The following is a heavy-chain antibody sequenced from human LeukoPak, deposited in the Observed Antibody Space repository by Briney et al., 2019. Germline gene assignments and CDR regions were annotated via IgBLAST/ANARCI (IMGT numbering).Heavy chain of an antibody. CDR3: ARRSNQDSVAAAGTGIDY. J-gene: IGHJ4*02. Sequence: PGGSLRLSCVASGFIFSSYSMNCVRQAPGKGLEWISYISSTGNMYYADSVKGRFTISRDNAKNSLYLQMNSLRVEDTAVYYCARRSNQDSVAAAGTGIDYWGQGALVTVSS. CDR1: GFIFSSYS. CDR2: ISSTGNM. V-gene: IGHV3-48*01. D-gene: IGHD6-13*01.